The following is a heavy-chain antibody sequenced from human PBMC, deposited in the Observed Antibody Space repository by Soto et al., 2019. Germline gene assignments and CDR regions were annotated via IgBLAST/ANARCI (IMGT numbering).Heavy chain of an antibody. V-gene: IGHV1-2*02. CDR3: ARDRGYSNYVHYYYSGMDV. CDR1: GYTFTGYY. J-gene: IGHJ6*02. D-gene: IGHD4-4*01. CDR2: INPNSGGT. Sequence: ASVKVSCKASGYTFTGYYMHWVRQAPGQGLEWMGWINPNSGGTNYAQKFQGRVTMTRDTSISTAYMELSRLRSDDTAVYYCARDRGYSNYVHYYYSGMDVWGQGTTVTVSS.